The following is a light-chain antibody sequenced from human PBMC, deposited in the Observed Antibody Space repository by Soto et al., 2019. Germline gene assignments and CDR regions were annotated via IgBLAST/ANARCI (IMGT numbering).Light chain of an antibody. V-gene: IGLV3-21*02. Sequence: SYELTQPPSVSVAPGQTASITCGGQNIGSKSVHWYQHQPGQAPVLVLHDDSVRPSGIPERVSGSRSVNTATLTISRVEAGDEADFYCQVCDSSSDGRSDPTSDRWVFGGGTQLTVL. CDR3: QVCDSSSDGRSDPTSDRWV. J-gene: IGLJ3*02. CDR2: DDS. CDR1: NIGSKS.